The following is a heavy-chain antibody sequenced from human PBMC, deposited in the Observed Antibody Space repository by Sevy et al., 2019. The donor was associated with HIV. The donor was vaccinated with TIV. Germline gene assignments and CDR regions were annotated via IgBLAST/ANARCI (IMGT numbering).Heavy chain of an antibody. CDR2: IYYSGRT. J-gene: IGHJ6*02. CDR3: ARTTPYYYYGVDV. CDR1: DDSISGYY. Sequence: SETLSLTCTVSDDSISGYYWSWIRQPPGKGLEWIGYIYYSGRTNYNPSLKSRATISADMSTNHFSLKLSSVTAADTAVYYCARTTPYYYYGVDVWGQGTTVTVSS. V-gene: IGHV4-59*01. D-gene: IGHD4-17*01.